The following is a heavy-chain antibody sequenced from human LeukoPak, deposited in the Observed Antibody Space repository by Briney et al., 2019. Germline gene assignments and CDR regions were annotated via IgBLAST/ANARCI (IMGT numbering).Heavy chain of an antibody. CDR2: INHSGST. CDR1: GGSFSGYY. V-gene: IGHV4-34*01. J-gene: IGHJ3*02. CDR3: AITYYYDSSGYYYRARAFDI. Sequence: SETMSLTCGVYGGSFSGYYWSWIRQPPGKGLEWIGEINHSGSTNYNPSLKSRVTISVDTSKNQFSLKLSSVTAADTAVYYCAITYYYDSSGYYYRARAFDIWGQGTMVTVSS. D-gene: IGHD3-22*01.